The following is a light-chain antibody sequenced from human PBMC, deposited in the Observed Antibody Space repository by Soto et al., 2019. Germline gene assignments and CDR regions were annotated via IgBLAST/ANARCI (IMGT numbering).Light chain of an antibody. Sequence: QSVLTQPRSVSGSPGQSVTISCTGTSSDVGYSNYVSWYRQHPGRAPQLMIYDVNKRPSGVPGRFSGSKSGNTASLTISGLQADDESDYYCCSFAGSSWVFGGGTKVTVL. CDR2: DVN. CDR3: CSFAGSSWV. CDR1: SSDVGYSNY. V-gene: IGLV2-11*01. J-gene: IGLJ3*02.